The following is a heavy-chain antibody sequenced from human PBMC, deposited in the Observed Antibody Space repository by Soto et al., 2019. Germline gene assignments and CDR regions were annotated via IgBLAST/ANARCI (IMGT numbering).Heavy chain of an antibody. V-gene: IGHV1-18*01. CDR2: TSAYNGNT. Sequence: ASVKVSCKASGYTFTSYGISWVRQAPGQGLEWMGWTSAYNGNTNYAQKLQGRVTMTTDTSTSTAYMELRSLRSDDTAVYHCARRQWLVGGYYYGMDVWGQGTTVTVSS. J-gene: IGHJ6*02. D-gene: IGHD6-19*01. CDR1: GYTFTSYG. CDR3: ARRQWLVGGYYYGMDV.